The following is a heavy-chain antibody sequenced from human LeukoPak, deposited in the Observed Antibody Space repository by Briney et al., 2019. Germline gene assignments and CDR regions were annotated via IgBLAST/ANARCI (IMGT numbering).Heavy chain of an antibody. CDR1: GFTFSSYA. Sequence: GGSLRLSCAASGFTFSSYAMSWVRQAPGKGLEWVSAISGSGGSTYYADSEKGRFTISRDNSKNTLYLQMNSLRAEDTAVYYCAKGRTIFGVALFDYWGQGTLVTVSS. D-gene: IGHD3-3*01. CDR2: ISGSGGST. J-gene: IGHJ4*02. V-gene: IGHV3-23*01. CDR3: AKGRTIFGVALFDY.